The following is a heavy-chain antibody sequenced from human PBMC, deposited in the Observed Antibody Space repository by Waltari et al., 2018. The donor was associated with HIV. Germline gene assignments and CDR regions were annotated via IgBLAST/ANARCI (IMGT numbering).Heavy chain of an antibody. J-gene: IGHJ4*02. CDR3: ASPGPYCGGDCYLD. D-gene: IGHD2-21*02. V-gene: IGHV3-11*01. CDR2: ISSSGTTI. CDR1: VFVFSDLY. Sequence: QVQWVESGGGLVKPGGPLRLSCAAFVFVFSDLYMSWFRQAPGKGLEWISYISSSGTTIYYRDSVKGRFTISRDNAKNSLSLQMNSLRAEDTAVYYCASPGPYCGGDCYLDWGPGTLVTVSS.